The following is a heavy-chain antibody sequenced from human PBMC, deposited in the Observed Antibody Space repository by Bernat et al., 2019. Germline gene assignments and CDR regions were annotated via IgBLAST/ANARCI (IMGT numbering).Heavy chain of an antibody. CDR3: TTDLIVATIEREYYFDY. CDR1: GFTFSNAW. Sequence: EVQLVESGGGLVKPGGSLRLSCAASGFTFSNAWMSWVRQAPGKGLEWVGRIKSKTDDGTTDYAAPVKGRFTISRDDSKNTLYLQMNSLKTEDTAVYYCTTDLIVATIEREYYFDYWGQGTMVTVSS. J-gene: IGHJ4*02. CDR2: IKSKTDDGTT. D-gene: IGHD5-12*01. V-gene: IGHV3-15*01.